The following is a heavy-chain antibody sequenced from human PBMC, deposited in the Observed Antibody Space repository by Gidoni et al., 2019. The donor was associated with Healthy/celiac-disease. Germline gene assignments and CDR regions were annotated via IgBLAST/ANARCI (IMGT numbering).Heavy chain of an antibody. V-gene: IGHV3-23*01. Sequence: EVQLLESGGGLVQPGWSLRLSCAASGFTFSSYAMSWVRQAPGKGLEWVSAISGSGGSTYYADSVKGRFTISRDNSKNTLYLQMNSLRAEDTAVYYCAKDTEEADAFDIWGQGTMVTVSS. CDR2: ISGSGGST. CDR1: GFTFSSYA. J-gene: IGHJ3*02. CDR3: AKDTEEADAFDI.